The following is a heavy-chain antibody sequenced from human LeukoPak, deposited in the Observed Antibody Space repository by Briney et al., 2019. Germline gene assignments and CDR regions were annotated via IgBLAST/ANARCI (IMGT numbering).Heavy chain of an antibody. Sequence: ASVKVSCKASGYSFTRNAIHWVRQARGQRLEWMGWIDSDKGNTKYSQEFQGRGTFTRDTSASTAYMELSSLRSDDTAVYYCARDDNYGIFVNVDYWGQGTLVTDSS. CDR3: ARDDNYGIFVNVDY. J-gene: IGHJ4*02. V-gene: IGHV1-3*04. CDR1: GYSFTRNA. D-gene: IGHD4-11*01. CDR2: IDSDKGNT.